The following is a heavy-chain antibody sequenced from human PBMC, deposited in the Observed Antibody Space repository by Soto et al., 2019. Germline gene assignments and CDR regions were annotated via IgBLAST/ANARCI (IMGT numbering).Heavy chain of an antibody. D-gene: IGHD3-3*01. Sequence: SETLSLTCTVSGGSINSGGYYWSWIRQHPGKGLEWIGYIYYSGSTYYNPSLKSRVTISIDTSKNQFSLRLSSVTAADTAVYYCARAQTIFGIITVFDYWGQGTLVTVSS. CDR3: ARAQTIFGIITVFDY. CDR1: GGSINSGGYY. J-gene: IGHJ4*02. V-gene: IGHV4-31*03. CDR2: IYYSGST.